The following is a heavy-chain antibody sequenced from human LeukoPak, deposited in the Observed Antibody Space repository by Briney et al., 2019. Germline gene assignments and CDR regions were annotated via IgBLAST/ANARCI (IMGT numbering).Heavy chain of an antibody. CDR3: ARHLDYYGSGTYEF. Sequence: SETLSLTCIVSGGSISSYYWSWIRQPSGKGLEWIGYISYSGYTNYNPSLKSRVTISVDTSKNQFSPKLSSVAAADTPVYYCARHLDYYGSGTYEFWGQGTLVTVSS. CDR2: ISYSGYT. V-gene: IGHV4-59*08. CDR1: GGSISSYY. J-gene: IGHJ4*02. D-gene: IGHD3-10*01.